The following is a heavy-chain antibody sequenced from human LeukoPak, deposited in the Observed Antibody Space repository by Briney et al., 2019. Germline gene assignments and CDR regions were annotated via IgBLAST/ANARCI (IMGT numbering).Heavy chain of an antibody. V-gene: IGHV1-2*02. CDR2: INPNSGGT. Sequence: ASVKVSCKASGYTFTGYYMHWVRQAPGQGLEWMGWINPNSGGTNYAQKFQGRVTMTRDTSISTASMELSRLRSDDTAVYYCARGSPSGSWFMDYWGQGTLVTVSS. CDR3: ARGSPSGSWFMDY. D-gene: IGHD3-10*01. CDR1: GYTFTGYY. J-gene: IGHJ4*02.